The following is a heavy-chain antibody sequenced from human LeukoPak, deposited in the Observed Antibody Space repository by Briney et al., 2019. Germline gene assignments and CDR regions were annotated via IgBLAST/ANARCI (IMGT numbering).Heavy chain of an antibody. CDR1: GGSISSYY. V-gene: IGHV4-59*08. Sequence: SETLSLTCTVSGGSISSYYWSWIRQPPGKGLEWIGYIHYSGSTNYNPSLKSRVTISVDTSKNQFSLKLSSVTAADTAVYYCARQSYYDSSGYYDSLYYYYMDVWGKGTTVTVSS. D-gene: IGHD3-22*01. J-gene: IGHJ6*03. CDR2: IHYSGST. CDR3: ARQSYYDSSGYYDSLYYYYMDV.